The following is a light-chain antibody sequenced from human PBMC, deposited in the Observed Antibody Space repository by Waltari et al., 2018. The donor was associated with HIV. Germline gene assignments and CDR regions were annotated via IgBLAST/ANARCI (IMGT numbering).Light chain of an antibody. V-gene: IGLV1-44*01. CDR1: WSNIGSNT. CDR3: AAWDDSLNGWV. J-gene: IGLJ3*02. CDR2: SNN. Sequence: QFVMTPPHSASGTPGQRVTTSCSGSWSNIGSNTERRYQQLPGTAPKLFIYSNNRRPSGVPDRFSGYKSGLSASLAISGLQSEDEADYYCAAWDDSLNGWVFGGGTKLTVV.